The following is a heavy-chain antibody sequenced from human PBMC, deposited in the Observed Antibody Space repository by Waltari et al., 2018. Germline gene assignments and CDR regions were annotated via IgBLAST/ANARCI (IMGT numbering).Heavy chain of an antibody. CDR2: IKQDGSEK. Sequence: EVQLVESGGGLVQPGESLRLSCAASGFTFSNYWMTWVRQAPGEGLEWGANIKQDGSEKYYVDSVKGRFTISRDNAKNSLYLQMNSLRVEDMAMYYCARSSWLVVPFDRWGQGTLVTVSS. J-gene: IGHJ4*02. D-gene: IGHD2-15*01. CDR1: GFTFSNYW. V-gene: IGHV3-7*01. CDR3: ARSSWLVVPFDR.